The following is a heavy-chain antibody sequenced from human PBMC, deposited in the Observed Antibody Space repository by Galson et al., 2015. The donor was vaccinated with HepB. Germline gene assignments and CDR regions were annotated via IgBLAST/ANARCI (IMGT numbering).Heavy chain of an antibody. CDR2: IYPGESDT. CDR3: ARIHCGSSSCYRDYFDY. J-gene: IGHJ4*02. CDR1: GYTFINYW. D-gene: IGHD2-2*01. Sequence: QSGAEVKKPGESLKISCKGSGYTFINYWIGWVRQMPGKGLEWMGIIYPGESDTRYSPSFQGHIISADKSISTAYLQWSSLKASDTAMYYCARIHCGSSSCYRDYFDYWGQGTLLTVSS. V-gene: IGHV5-51*01.